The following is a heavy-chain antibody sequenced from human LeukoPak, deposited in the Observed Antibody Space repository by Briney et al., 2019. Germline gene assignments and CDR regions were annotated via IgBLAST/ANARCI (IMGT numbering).Heavy chain of an antibody. Sequence: GGSLRLSCAASGFTFSSYGMHWVRQAPGKGLEWVAGISYDGSNKYYADSVKGRFTISRDNSKNTLYLQMNSLRAEDTAVYYCAKAILGYSSGWYGFDYWGQGTLVTVCS. CDR2: ISYDGSNK. J-gene: IGHJ4*02. CDR3: AKAILGYSSGWYGFDY. V-gene: IGHV3-30*18. CDR1: GFTFSSYG. D-gene: IGHD6-19*01.